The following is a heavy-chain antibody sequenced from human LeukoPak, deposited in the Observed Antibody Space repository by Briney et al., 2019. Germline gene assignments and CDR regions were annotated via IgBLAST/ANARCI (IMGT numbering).Heavy chain of an antibody. V-gene: IGHV4-38-2*02. J-gene: IGHJ5*02. CDR2: IYHSGST. CDR1: GYSISSDYF. CDR3: ARDIGAYYGSGSNWFDP. Sequence: SETLSLTCSVSGYSISSDYFWGWIRQPPGKGLEWIGSIYHSGSTHYNPSLKNRVSISVDTSNNQFSLKLSSVTAADTAVYYCARDIGAYYGSGSNWFDPWGQGTLVTVSS. D-gene: IGHD3-10*01.